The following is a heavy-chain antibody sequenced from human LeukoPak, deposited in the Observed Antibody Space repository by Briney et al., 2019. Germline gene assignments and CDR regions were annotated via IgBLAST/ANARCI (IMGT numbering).Heavy chain of an antibody. D-gene: IGHD6-13*01. J-gene: IGHJ5*02. Sequence: PSETLSLTCTVSGGSITSNNYYWGWIRQPPGEGLEWIGKFYYSGNTYYNPSLKSRVTISLDTSKDQFSLQLNLVPASDAAVYYCARLSRSSRSVSVIDPWGQGTLVTVSS. CDR1: GGSITSNNYY. CDR2: FYYSGNT. CDR3: ARLSRSSRSVSVIDP. V-gene: IGHV4-39*01.